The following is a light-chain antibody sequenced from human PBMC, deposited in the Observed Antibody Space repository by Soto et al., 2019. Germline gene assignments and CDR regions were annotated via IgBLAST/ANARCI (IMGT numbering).Light chain of an antibody. CDR2: GVS. Sequence: EIVLTQSPGTLSMSPGERATLSCRASQSVSSDFLAWYHQKPGQAPRLLIYGVSRRATGIPDRFSGSGSGTDFTLTISSLQSEDFAVYYCQQYNNWPPWTFGQGTKVDI. J-gene: IGKJ1*01. CDR1: QSVSSD. CDR3: QQYNNWPPWT. V-gene: IGKV3D-15*01.